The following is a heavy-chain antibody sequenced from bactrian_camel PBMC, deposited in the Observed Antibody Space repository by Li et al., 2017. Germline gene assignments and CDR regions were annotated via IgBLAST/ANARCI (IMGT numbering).Heavy chain of an antibody. CDR2: IYTGGDSS. CDR1: GYAARQKC. Sequence: HVQLVESGGGSVQAGGSLRLSCTASGYAARQKCMGWSRQSPGKEREDVAAIYTGGDSSYYADSVKGRFTISRDNAKNTLYLQMNGLKTEDTAIYYCVKGWRAPAGPRGQGTQVTVS. J-gene: IGHJ4*01. V-gene: IGHV3S54*01. CDR3: VKGWRAPAGP.